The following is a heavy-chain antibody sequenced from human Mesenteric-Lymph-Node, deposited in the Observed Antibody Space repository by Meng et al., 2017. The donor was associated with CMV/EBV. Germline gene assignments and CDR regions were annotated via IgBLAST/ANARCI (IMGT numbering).Heavy chain of an antibody. Sequence: CKTSVYSFTSYYIHWVRQAPGQGLEWMGWISAYNGYRNYAQKLQGRVTMTTDTSTSTAYMELRSLRSDDTAVYYCARDSLLYYFDYWGQGTLVTVSS. CDR2: ISAYNGYR. CDR1: VYSFTSYY. CDR3: ARDSLLYYFDY. D-gene: IGHD2-15*01. J-gene: IGHJ4*02. V-gene: IGHV1-18*04.